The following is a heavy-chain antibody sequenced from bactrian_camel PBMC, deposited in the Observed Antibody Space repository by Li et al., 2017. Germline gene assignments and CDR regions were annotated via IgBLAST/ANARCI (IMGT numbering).Heavy chain of an antibody. CDR2: MITDGGRK. Sequence: HVQLVESGGGSAQPGGSLRLSCVATGVNFDRRCMGWFRQVPGEEREAVAAMITDGGRKYYSQPVKGRFTISQDAATNTVYLQMDSLKPEDTAMYNCAADPLGRGGFQYLETYGAFWGQGTQVTVS. CDR1: GVNFDRRC. D-gene: IGHD1*01. CDR3: AADPLGRGGFQYLETYGAF. V-gene: IGHV3S1*01. J-gene: IGHJ4*01.